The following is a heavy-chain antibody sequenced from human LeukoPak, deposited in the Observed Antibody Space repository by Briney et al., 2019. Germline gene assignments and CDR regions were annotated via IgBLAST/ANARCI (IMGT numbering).Heavy chain of an antibody. CDR3: ARAGYYGDDAFDL. CDR1: GFIIGSYW. V-gene: IGHV3-7*01. CDR2: IRQDGSEK. Sequence: QPGGSLRLSCVASGFIIGSYWMSWVRQAPGKGLEWVANIRQDGSEKYYVDSVKGRLTISRDNAKKSLYLQMNNLTAADTAIYYCARAGYYGDDAFDLWGQGTRVTVSS. D-gene: IGHD2/OR15-2a*01. J-gene: IGHJ3*01.